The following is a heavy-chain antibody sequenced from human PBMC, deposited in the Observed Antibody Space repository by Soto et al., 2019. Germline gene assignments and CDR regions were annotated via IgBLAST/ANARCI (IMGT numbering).Heavy chain of an antibody. CDR3: GRPTYNYDSSGPPAY. Sequence: GGSLRLSCAASGFTFSSYGMNWVRQAPGKGLEWVSYISSSSSTIFYTDSVKGRFTVSRDNAKNSLYLQMNSLRAEDTAVYYIGRPTYNYDSSGPPAYWGQGTLVTVSS. CDR2: ISSSSSTI. J-gene: IGHJ4*02. CDR1: GFTFSSYG. V-gene: IGHV3-48*01. D-gene: IGHD3-22*01.